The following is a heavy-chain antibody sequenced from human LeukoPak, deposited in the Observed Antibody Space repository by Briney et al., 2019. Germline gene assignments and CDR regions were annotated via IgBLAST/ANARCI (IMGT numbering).Heavy chain of an antibody. CDR2: IYYSGST. CDR1: GGSISSSSYY. V-gene: IGHV4-39*01. D-gene: IGHD6-13*01. CDR3: ARRSSWYYFDH. J-gene: IGHJ4*02. Sequence: SETLSLTCTVSGGSISSSSYYWGWIRQPPGKGLEWIGSIYYSGSTYYNPSLKSRVTISVDTSKNQFSLKLSSVTAADTAVYYCARRSSWYYFDHWGQGTLVTVSS.